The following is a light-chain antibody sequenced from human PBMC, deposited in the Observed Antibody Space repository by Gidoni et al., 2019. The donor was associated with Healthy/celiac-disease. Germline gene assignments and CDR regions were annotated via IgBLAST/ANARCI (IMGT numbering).Light chain of an antibody. Sequence: EIVMTQSPATLSVSPGERATLSCRASQSVSSNLAWYQQKPGQAPRLLIYGASTRATGIPARFSGSGSGTEFTLTISSLQSEDFAVDYCQQRGTFGQGTKVEIK. CDR3: QQRGT. CDR1: QSVSSN. V-gene: IGKV3-15*01. J-gene: IGKJ1*01. CDR2: GAS.